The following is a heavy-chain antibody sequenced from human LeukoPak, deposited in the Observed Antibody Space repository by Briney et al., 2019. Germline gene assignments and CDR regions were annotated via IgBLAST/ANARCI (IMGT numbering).Heavy chain of an antibody. J-gene: IGHJ6*03. Sequence: GESLKISCKGSGYSFTSYWIGWVRQMPGKGLEWMGIIYPGDSDTRYSPSFQGQVTISADKSISTAYLQWSSLKASDTAMYYCARGEAQMVRGQIDSHYYYYYMDVWGKGTTVTISS. V-gene: IGHV5-51*01. CDR3: ARGEAQMVRGQIDSHYYYYYMDV. D-gene: IGHD3-10*01. CDR2: IYPGDSDT. CDR1: GYSFTSYW.